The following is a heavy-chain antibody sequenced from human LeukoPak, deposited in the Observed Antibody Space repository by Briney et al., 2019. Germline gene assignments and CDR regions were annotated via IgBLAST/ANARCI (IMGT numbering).Heavy chain of an antibody. CDR1: GGSISSSSYY. J-gene: IGHJ4*02. CDR2: IYYSGST. CDR3: ASRSGLLDF. Sequence: SETLSLTCTVSGGSISSSSYYWGWIRQPPGKGLEWIGSIYYSGSTYYNPSLKSRVTISVDTSKNQFSLKLSSVTAADTAVYYCASRSGLLDFWGQGTLVTVSS. D-gene: IGHD3-3*01. V-gene: IGHV4-39*01.